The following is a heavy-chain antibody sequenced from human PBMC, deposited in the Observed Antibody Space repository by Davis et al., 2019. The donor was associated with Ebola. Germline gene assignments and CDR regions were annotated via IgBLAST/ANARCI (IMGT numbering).Heavy chain of an antibody. CDR1: GGSVSSGRYH. CDR3: AIQGVGTTLDY. CDR2: IYYSGST. Sequence: MPSETLSLTCTVSGGSVSSGRYHWTWIRQSPGRGLEWLGYIYYSGSTYYNPSLKSRVTMSVDTSKNQFSLKLSSVTAADTAVYYCAIQGVGTTLDYWGQGTLVTVSS. V-gene: IGHV4-39*01. D-gene: IGHD1-26*01. J-gene: IGHJ4*02.